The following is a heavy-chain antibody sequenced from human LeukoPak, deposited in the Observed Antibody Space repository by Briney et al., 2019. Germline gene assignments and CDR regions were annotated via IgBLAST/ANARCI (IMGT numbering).Heavy chain of an antibody. CDR1: GYTFTGYY. J-gene: IGHJ4*02. V-gene: IGHV1-2*02. Sequence: GASVKVSCKASGYTFTGYYMHWVRQAPGQGLEWMGWINPNSGGTNYAQKFQGRVTMTRDTSIRTAYMELSRLRSDDTAVYYCARIGSGGSRHFDYWGQGTLVTVSS. D-gene: IGHD2-15*01. CDR2: INPNSGGT. CDR3: ARIGSGGSRHFDY.